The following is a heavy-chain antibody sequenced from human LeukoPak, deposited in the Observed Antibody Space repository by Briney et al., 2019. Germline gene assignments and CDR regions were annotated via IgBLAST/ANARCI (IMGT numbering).Heavy chain of an antibody. Sequence: PGGSLRLSCAASGFTFSSYCMHWVRQAPGKGLEWVSSIFTSGGALHAADSVRGRFTISRDNSKSPLSLQMNLLSADAPANYYCATYRQVLFPFESWGQGTLVTVYS. CDR3: ATYRQVLFPFES. J-gene: IGHJ4*02. CDR2: IFTSGGAL. V-gene: IGHV3-NL1*01. CDR1: GFTFSSYC. D-gene: IGHD2-8*02.